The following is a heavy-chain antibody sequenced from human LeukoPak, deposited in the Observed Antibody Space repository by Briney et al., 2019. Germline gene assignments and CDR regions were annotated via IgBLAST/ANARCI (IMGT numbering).Heavy chain of an antibody. J-gene: IGHJ4*02. D-gene: IGHD3-10*01. CDR1: GYTCTSYG. CDR3: ARAPITMVRGVILGFDY. Sequence: ASVKVSCKASGYTCTSYGISWVRQAPGQGLEWMGWISAYNGNTNYAQKLQGRVTMTTDTSTSTAYMELRSLRSDDTAVYYCARAPITMVRGVILGFDYWGQGTLVTVSS. V-gene: IGHV1-18*04. CDR2: ISAYNGNT.